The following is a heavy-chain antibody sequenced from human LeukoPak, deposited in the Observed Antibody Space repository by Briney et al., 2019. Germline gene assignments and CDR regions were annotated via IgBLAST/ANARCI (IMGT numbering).Heavy chain of an antibody. D-gene: IGHD3-16*02. J-gene: IGHJ4*02. CDR3: AKALAGSGELSDY. CDR1: EFTFSSYG. V-gene: IGHV3-30*18. CDR2: ISYDGSNK. Sequence: GGSLRLSCAASEFTFSSYGMHWVRQAPGKGLEWVAVISYDGSNKYYADSVKGRFTISRDNSKNTLYLQMNSLRAEDTAVYYCAKALAGSGELSDYWGQGTLVTVSS.